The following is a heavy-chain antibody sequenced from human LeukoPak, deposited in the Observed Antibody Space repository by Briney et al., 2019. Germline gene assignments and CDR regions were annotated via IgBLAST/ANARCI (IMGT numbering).Heavy chain of an antibody. CDR2: IYYSGST. D-gene: IGHD3-10*01. Sequence: SETLSLTCTVSGGSISSSSYYWGWIRQPPGKGLEWIGSIYYSGSTYYNPSLKSRVTISVDRSKNQFSLKLSSVTAADTAVYYCARANMVRGDPYFDYWGQGTLVTVSS. CDR3: ARANMVRGDPYFDY. J-gene: IGHJ4*02. V-gene: IGHV4-39*01. CDR1: GGSISSSSYY.